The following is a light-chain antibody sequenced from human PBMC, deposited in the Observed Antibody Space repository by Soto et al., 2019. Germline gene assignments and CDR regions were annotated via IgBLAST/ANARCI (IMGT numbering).Light chain of an antibody. CDR2: EVS. V-gene: IGLV2-18*01. CDR3: SLYTSENAYV. J-gene: IGLJ1*01. CDR1: STDFVGYNR. Sequence: QSALTQPPSVSGSPGQSVTISCTGTSTDFVGYNRVSWYQQPPGTAPKLMIYEVSKRPSGVPDRFSGSKSGNTASLTISGXXXXXXXDYXCSLYTSENAYVFGTGTKVTVL.